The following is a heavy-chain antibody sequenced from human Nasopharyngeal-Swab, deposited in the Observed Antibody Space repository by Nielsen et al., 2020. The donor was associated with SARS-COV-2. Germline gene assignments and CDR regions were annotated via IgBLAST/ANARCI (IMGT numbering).Heavy chain of an antibody. CDR3: AREGGYCSGGSCPYYGMDV. Sequence: GGSLRLSCAASGFTSDDYGMSWVRQAPGKGLEWVSGINWNGGSTGYADSVKGRFTISRDNAKNSLYLQMNSLRAEDTALYHCAREGGYCSGGSCPYYGMDVWGQGTTVTVSS. V-gene: IGHV3-20*01. CDR1: GFTSDDYG. CDR2: INWNGGST. J-gene: IGHJ6*02. D-gene: IGHD2-15*01.